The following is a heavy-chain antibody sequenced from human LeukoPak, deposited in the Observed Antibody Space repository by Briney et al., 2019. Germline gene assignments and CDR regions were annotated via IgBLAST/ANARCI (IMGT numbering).Heavy chain of an antibody. J-gene: IGHJ4*02. D-gene: IGHD1/OR15-1a*01. CDR1: GFIYGNYW. V-gene: IGHV3-7*01. CDR3: AKDQQIVSAKYYFDS. CDR2: VKQDGRET. Sequence: PGGSLRLSCVGSGFIYGNYWMNWVRQAPGKGLEWVANVKQDGRETHYVDSVKGRFVISRDNTQNSVYLQMNSLRAEDTAVYYCAKDQQIVSAKYYFDSWGQGILVTVSS.